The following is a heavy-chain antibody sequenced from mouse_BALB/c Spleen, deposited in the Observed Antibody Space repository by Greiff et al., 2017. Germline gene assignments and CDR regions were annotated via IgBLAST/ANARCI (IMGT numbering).Heavy chain of an antibody. V-gene: IGHV2-2*02. CDR2: IWSGGST. CDR3: ARDYYGSSWYFDV. D-gene: IGHD1-1*01. CDR1: GFSLTSSG. Sequence: VQLQQSGPGLVQPSQSLSITCTVSGFSLTSSGVHWVRQSPGKGLEWLGVIWSGGSTDYNAAFISRLSISKDNSKSQVFFKMNSLQANDTAIYYCARDYYGSSWYFDVWGAGTTVTVSA. J-gene: IGHJ1*01.